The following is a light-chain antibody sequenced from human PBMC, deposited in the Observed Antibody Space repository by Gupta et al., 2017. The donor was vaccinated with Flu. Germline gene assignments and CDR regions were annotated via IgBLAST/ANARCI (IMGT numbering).Light chain of an antibody. Sequence: VTISCSGSRSDIGVYNYVSWFQPPPVQPPNLMIFEVSMRNSGLPERFSGSKFANTAPLTFPGLQADDVADYYCCSYSGNDSFWVFGGGTKLTVL. CDR2: EVS. CDR3: CSYSGNDSFWV. CDR1: RSDIGVYNY. V-gene: IGLV2-8*01. J-gene: IGLJ3*02.